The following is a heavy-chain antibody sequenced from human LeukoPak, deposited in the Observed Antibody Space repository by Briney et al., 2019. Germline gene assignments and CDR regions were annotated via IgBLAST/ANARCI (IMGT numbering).Heavy chain of an antibody. Sequence: SETLSLTCAVYGGSFSGYYWNWIRQPPGKGLEWIGFIYYSGSTNYNPSLKSRVTISVDTSKTQFSLNLRSVTAADTAVYYCARSLYYYGSDSFDIWGQGTMVIVSS. CDR1: GGSFSGYY. CDR2: IYYSGST. CDR3: ARSLYYYGSDSFDI. J-gene: IGHJ3*02. D-gene: IGHD3-10*01. V-gene: IGHV4-59*01.